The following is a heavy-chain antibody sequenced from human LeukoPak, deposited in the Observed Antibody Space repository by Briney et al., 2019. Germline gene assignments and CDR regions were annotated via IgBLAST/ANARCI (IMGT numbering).Heavy chain of an antibody. Sequence: SETLSLTCTVSGDSIRSGNFYWTWIRQPAGKGLEWIGRIYTSGSTNYNPSLKSRVTMSVDTSKNQFSLKLSSVTAADTAVYYCARDSYSNYSYYYYYMDVWGKGTTVTVSS. J-gene: IGHJ6*03. V-gene: IGHV4-61*02. CDR2: IYTSGST. CDR3: ARDSYSNYSYYYYYMDV. CDR1: GDSIRSGNFY. D-gene: IGHD4-11*01.